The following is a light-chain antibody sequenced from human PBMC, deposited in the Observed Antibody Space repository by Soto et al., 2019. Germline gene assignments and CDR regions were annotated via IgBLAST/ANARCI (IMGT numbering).Light chain of an antibody. Sequence: QSALTQPASVSGSPGQSITISCTGTSSDVGGYNYVSWYQQHPGKAPKVMIYEVSNRPSGVSNRFSGSKSGNTASLTISGLQAEDEADYYCSSHTSSSTPWVFCGGTKLTVL. V-gene: IGLV2-14*01. CDR1: SSDVGGYNY. J-gene: IGLJ3*02. CDR2: EVS. CDR3: SSHTSSSTPWV.